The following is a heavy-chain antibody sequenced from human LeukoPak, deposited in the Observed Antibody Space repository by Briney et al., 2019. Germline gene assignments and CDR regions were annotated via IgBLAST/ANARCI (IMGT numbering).Heavy chain of an antibody. Sequence: PSETLSLTCAAYGGSFSGYYWSWIRQPPGKGLEWIGEINHSGSTNYNPSLKSRVTISVDTSKNQFSLKLSSVTAAGTAVYYCASGGGILNNNNWFDPWGQGTLVTVSS. CDR1: GGSFSGYY. V-gene: IGHV4-34*01. J-gene: IGHJ5*01. CDR3: ASGGGILNNNNWFDP. D-gene: IGHD3-16*01. CDR2: INHSGST.